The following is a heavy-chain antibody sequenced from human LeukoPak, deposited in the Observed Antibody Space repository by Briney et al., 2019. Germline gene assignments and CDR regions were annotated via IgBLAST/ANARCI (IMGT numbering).Heavy chain of an antibody. V-gene: IGHV1-2*02. CDR3: APSDSSGAFDI. CDR1: GYTFTSYG. J-gene: IGHJ3*02. Sequence: GASVKVSCKASGYTFTSYGISWVRQAPGQGLEWMGWINPNSGGTNYAQKFQGRVTMTRDTSISTAYMELSRLRSDDTAVYYCAPSDSSGAFDIWGQGTMVTVSS. CDR2: INPNSGGT. D-gene: IGHD3-22*01.